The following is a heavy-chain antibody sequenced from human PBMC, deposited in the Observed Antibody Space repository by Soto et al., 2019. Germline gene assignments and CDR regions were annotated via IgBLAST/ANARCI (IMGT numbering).Heavy chain of an antibody. J-gene: IGHJ4*02. CDR1: GYTLTELS. CDR2: FDPEDGET. V-gene: IGHV1-24*01. CDR3: ATRPYYYDSSGYYY. Sequence: ASVKVSCKVSGYTLTELSMHWVRQAPGKGLEWMGGFDPEDGETIYAQKFQGRVTMTEDTSTDTAYMELSSLRSEDTAVYYCATRPYYYDSSGYYYWGQGTLVTVSS. D-gene: IGHD3-22*01.